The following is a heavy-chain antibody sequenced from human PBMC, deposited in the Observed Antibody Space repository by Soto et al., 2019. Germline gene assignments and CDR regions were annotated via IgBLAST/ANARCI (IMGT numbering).Heavy chain of an antibody. CDR2: SDPYSGNA. CDR3: ARTGGDCTQGVCYDY. V-gene: IGHV1-2*02. Sequence: ASVKVSCKASGYTFTGYYMHWVRQAPGQRLEWMGWSDPYSGNAIYAQNVQGRVTVTADRSTSTAYMEVRSLTTDDTALYYCARTGGDCTQGVCYDYWGQGTLVTVSS. D-gene: IGHD2-8*01. CDR1: GYTFTGYY. J-gene: IGHJ4*02.